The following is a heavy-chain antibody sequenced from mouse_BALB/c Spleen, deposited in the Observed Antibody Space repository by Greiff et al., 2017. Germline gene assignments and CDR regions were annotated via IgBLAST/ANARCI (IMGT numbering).Heavy chain of an antibody. V-gene: IGHV5-12-2*01. Sequence: EVQLQESGGGLVQPGGSLKLSCAASGFTFSSYTMSWVRQTPEKRLEWVAYISNGGGSTYYPDTVKGRFTISRDNAKNTLYLQMSSLKSEDTAMYYCARHGNYVTYWYFDVWGAGTTVTVSS. CDR1: GFTFSSYT. J-gene: IGHJ1*01. D-gene: IGHD2-1*01. CDR3: ARHGNYVTYWYFDV. CDR2: ISNGGGST.